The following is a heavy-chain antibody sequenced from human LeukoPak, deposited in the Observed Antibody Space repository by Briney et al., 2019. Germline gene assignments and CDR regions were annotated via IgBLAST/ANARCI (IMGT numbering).Heavy chain of an antibody. D-gene: IGHD1-26*01. CDR2: INHSGST. CDR3: ARGGKWDPFSG. V-gene: IGHV4-34*01. CDR1: GGSFSGYY. Sequence: PSETLSLTRAVYGGSFSGYYWSWIRQPPGKGLEWIGEINHSGSTNYNPSLKSRVTISVDTSKNQFSLKLSSVTAADTAVYYCARGGKWDPFSGWGQGTLVTVSS. J-gene: IGHJ4*02.